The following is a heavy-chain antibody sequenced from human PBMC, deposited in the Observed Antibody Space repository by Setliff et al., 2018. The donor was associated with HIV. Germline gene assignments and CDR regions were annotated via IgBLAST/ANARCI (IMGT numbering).Heavy chain of an antibody. CDR3: VTSSSWSSRLNF. J-gene: IGHJ4*02. D-gene: IGHD2-2*01. V-gene: IGHV4-39*01. CDR1: GGSISDNKYY. CDR2: IYHSGKT. Sequence: SETLSLTCSVSGGSISDNKYYWSWIRQPPGKGLEWTGSIYHSGKTYYNPSLKSRLTISVDTSKNQFSLKLSSVTAADTAVYYCVTSSSWSSRLNFWGPGMLVTVSS.